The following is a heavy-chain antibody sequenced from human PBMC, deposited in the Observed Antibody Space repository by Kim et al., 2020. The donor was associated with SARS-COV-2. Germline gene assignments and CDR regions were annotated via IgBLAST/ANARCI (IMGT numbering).Heavy chain of an antibody. CDR2: ISSSSSYI. Sequence: GGSLRLSCAASGFTFSSYSMNWVRQAPGKGLEWVSSISSSSSYIYYADSVKGRFTISRDNAKNSLYLQMNSLRAEDTAVYYCARDPIHQRFGELLFRSDWFDPWGQGTLVTVSS. D-gene: IGHD3-10*01. CDR1: GFTFSSYS. V-gene: IGHV3-21*01. J-gene: IGHJ5*02. CDR3: ARDPIHQRFGELLFRSDWFDP.